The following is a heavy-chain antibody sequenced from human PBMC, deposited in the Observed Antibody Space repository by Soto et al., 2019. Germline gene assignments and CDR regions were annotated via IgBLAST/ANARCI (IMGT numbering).Heavy chain of an antibody. J-gene: IGHJ4*02. Sequence: EVQLVESGGALVQRGGSLRLSCAASGFKFSIYSMNWVRQAPGKGLEWSAYITSDTKTIKYADSVKGRFTISRDNAKNSVYLQMNSLSDEDTAVDYCARSVEGRFDYWGQGTVVTVSS. CDR3: ARSVEGRFDY. CDR2: ITSDTKTI. D-gene: IGHD3-3*01. CDR1: GFKFSIYS. V-gene: IGHV3-48*02.